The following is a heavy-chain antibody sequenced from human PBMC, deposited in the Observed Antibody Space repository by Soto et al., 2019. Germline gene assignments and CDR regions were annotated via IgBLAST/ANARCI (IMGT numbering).Heavy chain of an antibody. D-gene: IGHD3-10*01. V-gene: IGHV1-69*06. CDR3: ARGVYGSGNYYTAPSAFDK. CDR1: GGTLSDNG. CDR2: TIPVFNTA. Sequence: QVQLEQSGAEVKKPGSSVKVSCKASGGTLSDNGVAWLRQAPGQGLEWMGGTIPVFNTAKYAQKFQGRVTVTADKFTNIAYMELSSLRSEDTAFYFCARGVYGSGNYYTAPSAFDKWGQGTMVIVSS. J-gene: IGHJ3*02.